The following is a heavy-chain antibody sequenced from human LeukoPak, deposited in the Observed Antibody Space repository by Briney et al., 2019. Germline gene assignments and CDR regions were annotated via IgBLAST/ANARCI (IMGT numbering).Heavy chain of an antibody. D-gene: IGHD6-13*01. CDR3: ARHGWQLAPPCCYRYDYGRDV. Sequence: AGSLMLSCAASGCTFSSYSMHWVRQAPGKGLEWMAGITYDGSNKYYADSVKRRSTISRDNYKNRLYVQMHSLRAEDTAVYFCARHGWQLAPPCCYRYDYGRDVWRGGATLSVPS. V-gene: IGHV3-30*04. CDR2: ITYDGSNK. CDR1: GCTFSSYS. J-gene: IGHJ6*01.